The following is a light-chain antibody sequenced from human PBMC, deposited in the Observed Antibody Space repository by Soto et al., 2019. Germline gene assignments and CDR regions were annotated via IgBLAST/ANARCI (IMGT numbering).Light chain of an antibody. CDR1: SSDVGGYNS. CDR3: SSLSTSRTTAYV. CDR2: DVS. Sequence: QSALTQPASVSGSPGQSITISCTGTSSDVGGYNSVSWYQQHPGKAPKLMIYDVSNRPSGGSNRFSGSKSGNTASLTISGLQAEDEADYYCSSLSTSRTTAYVFGTGTKVTVL. V-gene: IGLV2-14*01. J-gene: IGLJ1*01.